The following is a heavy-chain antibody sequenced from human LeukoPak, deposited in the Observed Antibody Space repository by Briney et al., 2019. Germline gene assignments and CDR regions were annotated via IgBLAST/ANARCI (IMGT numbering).Heavy chain of an antibody. CDR1: GYTFTSYD. D-gene: IGHD1-26*01. CDR3: ARDGIVGAGRPY. J-gene: IGHJ4*02. Sequence: ASVKVSCKASGYTFTSYDINWVRQATEQGLEWMGWMNPNSGNTGYAQKFQGRVTMTRNTSISTAYMELSSLRSEDTAVYYCARDGIVGAGRPYWGQGTLVTVSS. V-gene: IGHV1-8*01. CDR2: MNPNSGNT.